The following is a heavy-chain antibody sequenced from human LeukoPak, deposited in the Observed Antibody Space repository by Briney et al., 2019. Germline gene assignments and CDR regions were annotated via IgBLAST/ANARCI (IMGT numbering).Heavy chain of an antibody. Sequence: PGGSLRLSCAASGFTFTNAWMSWVRQAPGKGLEWVGRIKSKADGGTTDYAAPVKGRFTISRDDSKNTLYLQMNSLKTEDTAVYYCTTRDLWFGELHEFWGQGTLVTVSS. CDR1: GFTFTNAW. D-gene: IGHD3-10*01. V-gene: IGHV3-15*01. CDR2: IKSKADGGTT. J-gene: IGHJ4*02. CDR3: TTRDLWFGELHEF.